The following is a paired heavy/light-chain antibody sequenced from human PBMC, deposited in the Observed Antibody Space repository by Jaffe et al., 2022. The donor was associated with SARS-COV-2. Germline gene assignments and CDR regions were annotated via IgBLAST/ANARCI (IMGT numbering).Light chain of an antibody. CDR1: VLAQQY. CDR2: QDR. Sequence: YELTQPPSVSVSPGQTARITCSAHVLAQQYAYWYRQMPGQAPVLVIYQDRERPSGVPERFSGASSGTTVTLTISGVRAEDEAVYYCQSVDSTGTSVVFGGGTHLTVL. V-gene: IGLV3-25*03. CDR3: QSVDSTGTSVV. J-gene: IGLJ2*01.
Heavy chain of an antibody. CDR1: GYSFSNYW. V-gene: IGHV5-51*01. CDR2: VHPGDSDV. CDR3: VRRGDGYRLDV. J-gene: IGHJ4*02. Sequence: EVQLVQSGAELKKPGESLKIYCKGSGYSFSNYWLGWVRQRPGKGLEWMGIVHPGDSDVIYSPSFRGQVTIAADTSLNTAYLQWTTVRASDSAMYFCVRRGDGYRLDVWGQGTLITVSS. D-gene: IGHD5-12*01.